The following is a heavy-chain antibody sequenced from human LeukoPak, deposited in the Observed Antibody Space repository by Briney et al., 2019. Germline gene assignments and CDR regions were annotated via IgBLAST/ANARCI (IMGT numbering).Heavy chain of an antibody. Sequence: GGSLRLSCGASGFTFSSYAMHWVRQAPGKGLEWVAVISYDGSNKYYADSVKGRFTISRDNSKNTLYLQMNSLRAEDTAVYYCARGDELLWFGEFQDYWGQGTLVTVSS. J-gene: IGHJ4*02. D-gene: IGHD3-10*01. V-gene: IGHV3-30-3*01. CDR1: GFTFSSYA. CDR3: ARGDELLWFGEFQDY. CDR2: ISYDGSNK.